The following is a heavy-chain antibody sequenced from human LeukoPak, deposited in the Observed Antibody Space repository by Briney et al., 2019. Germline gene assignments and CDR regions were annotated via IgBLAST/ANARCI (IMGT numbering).Heavy chain of an antibody. Sequence: SVKVSCTASGGTFSSYAISWVRQAPGQGLEWMGGIIPIFGTANYAQKFQGRVTITADESTSTAYMELSSLRSEDTAVYYCAFGRRMTTVTYFDYWGQGTLVTVSS. V-gene: IGHV1-69*13. CDR3: AFGRRMTTVTYFDY. D-gene: IGHD4-17*01. CDR2: IIPIFGTA. J-gene: IGHJ4*02. CDR1: GGTFSSYA.